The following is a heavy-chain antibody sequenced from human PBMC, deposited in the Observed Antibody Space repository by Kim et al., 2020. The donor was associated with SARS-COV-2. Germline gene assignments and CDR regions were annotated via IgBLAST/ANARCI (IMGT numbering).Heavy chain of an antibody. CDR2: ISGSGGST. J-gene: IGHJ6*02. V-gene: IGHV3-23*01. CDR3: AKDKSVVPAPGNYYYYGMDV. Sequence: GGSLRLSCAASGFTFSSYAMSWVRQAPGKGLEWVSAISGSGGSTYYADSVKGRFTISRDNSKNTLYLQMNSLRAEDTAVYYCAKDKSVVPAPGNYYYYGMDVWGQGTTVTVSS. D-gene: IGHD2-2*01. CDR1: GFTFSSYA.